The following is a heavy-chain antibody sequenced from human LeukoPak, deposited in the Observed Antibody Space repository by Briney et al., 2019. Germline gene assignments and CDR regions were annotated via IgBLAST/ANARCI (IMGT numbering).Heavy chain of an antibody. J-gene: IGHJ3*02. CDR2: IYYSGST. V-gene: IGHV4-30-4*01. CDR1: GGSISSGDYY. Sequence: PSETLSLTCTVSGGSISSGDYYWSWIRQPPGKGLEWIGYIYYSGSTYYNPSLKSRVTISVDTSKNQFSLKLSSVTAADTAVYYCARDRVVVAATAFDIWGQGTMVTVSS. D-gene: IGHD2-15*01. CDR3: ARDRVVVAATAFDI.